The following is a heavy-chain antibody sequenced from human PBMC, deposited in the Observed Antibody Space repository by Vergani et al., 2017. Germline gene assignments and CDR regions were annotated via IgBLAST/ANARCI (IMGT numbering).Heavy chain of an antibody. V-gene: IGHV4-59*01. CDR3: ARGKVWFGELSPNFDY. CDR2: IYYSGST. J-gene: IGHJ4*02. Sequence: QVQLQESGPGLVKPSETLSLTCTVSGGSISSYYWSWIRQPPGKGLEWIGYIYYSGSTNYNPSLKSRVTISLEQSKNQFSLKLSSVTAADMAVYYCARGKVWFGELSPNFDYWGQGTLVTVSS. D-gene: IGHD3-10*01. CDR1: GGSISSYY.